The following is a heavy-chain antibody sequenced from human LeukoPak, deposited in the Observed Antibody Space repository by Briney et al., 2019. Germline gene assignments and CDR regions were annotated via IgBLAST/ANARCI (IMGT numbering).Heavy chain of an antibody. Sequence: GASVKVSCKASGYTFTSYYIHWVRQAPGQGLEWMGVFDPSGGSTSYTQKFQGRVTMTRDTSTSTVYMELGSLRFEDTAVYYCARLRTETTNYDAFDIWGQGTMVTASS. V-gene: IGHV1-46*01. CDR2: FDPSGGST. CDR3: ARLRTETTNYDAFDI. J-gene: IGHJ3*02. CDR1: GYTFTSYY. D-gene: IGHD4-17*01.